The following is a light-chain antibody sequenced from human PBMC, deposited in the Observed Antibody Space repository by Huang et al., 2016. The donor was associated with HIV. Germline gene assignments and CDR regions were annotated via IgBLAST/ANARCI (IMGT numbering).Light chain of an antibody. CDR1: QAITIS. J-gene: IGKJ1*01. CDR3: QQYYNIPRT. V-gene: IGKV1-NL1*01. CDR2: AAS. Sequence: DIQMTQSPSSLSASGVDSVPFTCRASQAITISLAWYQQKPGKAPKLLLYAASRLESGVPSRFSGSGSGTDYTLTISSLQPEDFATYYCQQYYNIPRTFGQGTKVEVK.